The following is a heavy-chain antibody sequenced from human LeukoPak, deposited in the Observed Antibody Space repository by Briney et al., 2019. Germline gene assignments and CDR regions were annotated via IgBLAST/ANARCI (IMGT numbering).Heavy chain of an antibody. J-gene: IGHJ4*02. Sequence: ASVKVSCTASGYTFTNYYMHWVRQAPGQGLEWMGIIVPSDSSTTYAQKFQDRVTMTRDTSTSTVYMELSSLRSEDTAVYYCARSYSNYGYYDYWGQGTLVTVSS. D-gene: IGHD4-11*01. V-gene: IGHV1-46*01. CDR1: GYTFTNYY. CDR2: IVPSDSST. CDR3: ARSYSNYGYYDY.